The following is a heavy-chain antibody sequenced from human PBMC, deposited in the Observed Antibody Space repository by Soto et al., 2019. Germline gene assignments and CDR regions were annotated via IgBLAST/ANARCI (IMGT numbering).Heavy chain of an antibody. Sequence: EVQLVESGGDLVQPGGSLRLSCTASGFTFSTSWMHWVRQAPGKGLVWVSHINGDGSTTNYADSVKGRFTISRDNTRKNFFLLRKIRRADNTALYFCVPTIWYRGIVSWGQGTLVPVS. J-gene: IGHJ5*01. CDR2: INGDGSTT. D-gene: IGHD1-26*01. CDR1: GFTFSTSW. CDR3: VPTIWYRGIVS. V-gene: IGHV3-74*02.